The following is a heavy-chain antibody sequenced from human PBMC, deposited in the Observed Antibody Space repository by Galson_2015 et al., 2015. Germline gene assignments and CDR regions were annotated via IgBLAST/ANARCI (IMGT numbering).Heavy chain of an antibody. CDR2: LKPNSGGT. V-gene: IGHV1-2*04. CDR3: ARALERPLGAFDI. J-gene: IGHJ3*02. Sequence: SVKVSCKASGYTFTGYYIHWVRQAPGQGLEWMGWLKPNSGGTNYAQKFQGWVTMTRDTSISTAYMELNRLKSDDTAVYYCARALERPLGAFDIWGQGTMVTVSS. CDR1: GYTFTGYY. D-gene: IGHD1-1*01.